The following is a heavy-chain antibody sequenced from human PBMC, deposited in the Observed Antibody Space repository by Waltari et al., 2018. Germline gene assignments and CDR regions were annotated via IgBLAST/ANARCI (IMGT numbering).Heavy chain of an antibody. CDR2: IRQDGSEK. Sequence: EVRLVESGGGLVQPGGSLRLSCVDSGFTVTNNWMRCVRQAPGKMLEWVANIRQDGSEKMFCDSFKGRFTISRDNAENSLYLQMNSLRAEDTAVYYCSRNREDSGTFYRAYDVWGQGTLVTVAT. V-gene: IGHV3-7*03. CDR3: SRNREDSGTFYRAYDV. CDR1: GFTVTNNW. D-gene: IGHD3-10*01. J-gene: IGHJ3*01.